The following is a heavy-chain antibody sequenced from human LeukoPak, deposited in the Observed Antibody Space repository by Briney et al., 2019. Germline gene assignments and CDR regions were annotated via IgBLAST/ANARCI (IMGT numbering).Heavy chain of an antibody. CDR1: GGSISSSNW. J-gene: IGHJ5*02. CDR3: ARDPSVGELGGWFDP. CDR2: IYHSGST. V-gene: IGHV4-4*02. D-gene: IGHD3-10*01. Sequence: SETLSLTCGVSGGSISSSNWWSWVRQPPGKGLEWIGEIYHSGSTNYNPSLKSRVTISVDMSKNQFSLRLRSVTAADTAVYYCARDPSVGELGGWFDPWGQGTLVTVSS.